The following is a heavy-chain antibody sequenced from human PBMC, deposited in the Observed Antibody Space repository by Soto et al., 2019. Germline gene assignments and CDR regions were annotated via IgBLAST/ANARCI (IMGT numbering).Heavy chain of an antibody. CDR2: VLYSGNT. CDR1: GGPIRAYH. J-gene: IGHJ5*02. Sequence: TLSLTCAVSGGPIRAYHWTWIRQPPGQGLEWIGYVLYSGNTKYNPSLKSRVTISVDTSKNQFSLRLSSVTAADTAVYYCARERPDGCRLDPWGQGTLVTVSS. V-gene: IGHV4-59*12. D-gene: IGHD6-19*01. CDR3: ARERPDGCRLDP.